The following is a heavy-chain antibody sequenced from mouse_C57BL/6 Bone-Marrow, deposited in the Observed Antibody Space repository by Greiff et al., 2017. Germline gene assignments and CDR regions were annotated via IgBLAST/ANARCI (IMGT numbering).Heavy chain of an antibody. D-gene: IGHD1-1*01. CDR1: GYTFTSYW. J-gene: IGHJ2*01. CDR3: ARGGSTVVCY. Sequence: VQLQQSGAELVRPGTSVKLSCKASGYTFTSYWMHWVKQRPGQGLEWIGVIDPSDSYTNYNQKFKGKATLTVDTSSSTAYMQLSSLTSEDSAVYYCARGGSTVVCYWGQGTTLTVSS. CDR2: IDPSDSYT. V-gene: IGHV1-59*01.